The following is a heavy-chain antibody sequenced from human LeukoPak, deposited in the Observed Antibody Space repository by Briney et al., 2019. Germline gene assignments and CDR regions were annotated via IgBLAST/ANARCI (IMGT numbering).Heavy chain of an antibody. V-gene: IGHV3-9*01. Sequence: GGSLRLSCAASGFTFDDYAMHWVRQAPGKGLEWVSGISWNSGSIGYADSVKGRFTISRDNAKNSLYLQMNSLRAEDTALYYCAKDIGGAYSTYMSYYFDYWGQGTLVTVSS. CDR1: GFTFDDYA. D-gene: IGHD2-15*01. CDR3: AKDIGGAYSTYMSYYFDY. CDR2: ISWNSGSI. J-gene: IGHJ4*02.